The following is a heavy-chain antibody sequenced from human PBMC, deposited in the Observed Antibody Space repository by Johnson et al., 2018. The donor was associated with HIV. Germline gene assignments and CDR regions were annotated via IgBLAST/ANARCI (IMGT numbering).Heavy chain of an antibody. CDR3: AKDVVVIQLLGAFES. Sequence: VQLVESGGGLVQPGGSLRLSCAASGFTFSSYAMRWVRQAPGKGLVWVSAISGGGGSTCYADSVKGRFTISRDNSKNTLYLQMNSRRAEDTAVYYCAKDVVVIQLLGAFESWGQGTMVTVSS. CDR2: ISGGGGST. D-gene: IGHD2-15*01. J-gene: IGHJ3*02. V-gene: IGHV3-23*04. CDR1: GFTFSSYA.